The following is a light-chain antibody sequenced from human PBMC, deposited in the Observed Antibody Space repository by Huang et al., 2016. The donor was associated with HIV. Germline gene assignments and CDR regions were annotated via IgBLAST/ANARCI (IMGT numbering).Light chain of an antibody. Sequence: EVLMTQSPATLSESPGGRVTISCWASQSVRDNLAWFQQKPGQAPRLLLHGSSTRATGVPARFIGSGSGTGFTLTITSLQSEDYAVYYCQQYYTWPRTFGQGTRVE. J-gene: IGKJ1*01. V-gene: IGKV3-15*01. CDR1: QSVRDN. CDR2: GSS. CDR3: QQYYTWPRT.